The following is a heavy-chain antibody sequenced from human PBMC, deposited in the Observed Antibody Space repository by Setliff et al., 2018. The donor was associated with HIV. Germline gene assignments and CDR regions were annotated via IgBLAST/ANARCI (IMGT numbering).Heavy chain of an antibody. CDR1: GFTFSSYR. CDR2: ISDDGNNT. V-gene: IGHV3-30-3*01. J-gene: IGHJ4*02. D-gene: IGHD2-8*01. Sequence: GGSLRLSCAASGFTFSSYRIHWVRQAPGKGLECVAVISDDGNNTYYADSVKGRFTISRDNSKNTLYLQMNSLRDEDTAVYYCARDERWSLDYWGQGTLVTVSS. CDR3: ARDERWSLDY.